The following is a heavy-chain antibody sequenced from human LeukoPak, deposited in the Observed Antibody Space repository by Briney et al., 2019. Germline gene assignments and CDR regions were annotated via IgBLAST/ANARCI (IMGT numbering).Heavy chain of an antibody. CDR1: GYTFTSYG. CDR2: ISAYNGNT. V-gene: IGHV1-18*01. CDR3: ARVRGYDTSGYYLSYFDY. Sequence: ASVKVSCKASGYTFTSYGISWVRQAPGQGLEWMGWISAYNGNTNYAQKLQGRVTMTTDTSTSTAYMELRSLRSDDTAVYYCARVRGYDTSGYYLSYFDYWGQGTLVTVSS. J-gene: IGHJ4*02. D-gene: IGHD3-22*01.